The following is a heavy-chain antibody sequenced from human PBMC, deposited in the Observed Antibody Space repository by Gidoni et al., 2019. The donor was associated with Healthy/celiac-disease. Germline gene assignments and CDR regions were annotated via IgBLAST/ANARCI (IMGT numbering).Heavy chain of an antibody. CDR1: GFTFSSYA. V-gene: IGHV3-23*01. CDR3: AQMGVVVVITTDY. CDR2: ISGSGGST. J-gene: IGHJ4*02. D-gene: IGHD3-22*01. Sequence: EVQLLESGGGLVQPGGSLRLPCAASGFTFSSYAMSWVRQAPGKGLEWVSAISGSGGSTYYADSVKGRFTISRDNSKNTLYLQMNSLRAEDTAVYYCAQMGVVVVITTDYWGQGTLVTVSS.